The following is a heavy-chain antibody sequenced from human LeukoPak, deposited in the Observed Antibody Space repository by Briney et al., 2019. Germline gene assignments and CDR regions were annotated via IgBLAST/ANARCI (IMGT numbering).Heavy chain of an antibody. CDR2: ISGSGGST. J-gene: IGHJ4*02. CDR1: GFTFTNSG. D-gene: IGHD3-9*01. Sequence: PGGSLRLSCVVSGFTFTNSGMSWVRQAPGKGLEWVSAISGSGGSTYYADSVKGRFTISRDNSKNTLYLQMNSLRAEDTAVYYCAKPLNYDILTGYDYWGQGTLVTVSS. V-gene: IGHV3-23*01. CDR3: AKPLNYDILTGYDY.